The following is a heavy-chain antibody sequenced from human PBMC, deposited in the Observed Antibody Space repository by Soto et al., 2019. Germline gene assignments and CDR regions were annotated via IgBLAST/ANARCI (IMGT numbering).Heavy chain of an antibody. J-gene: IGHJ4*02. D-gene: IGHD3-10*01. CDR3: AKKVNSGPGSQYFDY. V-gene: IGHV3-23*01. CDR2: FRTSGDGGTT. CDR1: GFTFSSYS. Sequence: EVQLLESGGGLVQPGGSLRLSCAASGFTFSSYSMSWVRQAPGKGLEWVSGFRTSGDGGTTYYADSVKGRFTISRDNSKNMLFLQMNSLRAEDTAIYYCAKKVNSGPGSQYFDYWGQGTLVIVSS.